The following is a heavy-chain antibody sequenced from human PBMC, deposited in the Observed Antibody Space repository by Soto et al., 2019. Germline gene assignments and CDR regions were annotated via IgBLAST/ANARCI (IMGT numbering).Heavy chain of an antibody. CDR3: TTADFWSGHYY. D-gene: IGHD3-3*01. V-gene: IGHV3-15*01. CDR2: IKSKTDGGTT. Sequence: PGGSLRLSCAASGFTFSNAWMSWVRQAPGKGLEWVGSIKSKTDGGTTDYAAPVKGRFTISRDDSKNTLYLQMNSLKTEDTAVYYCTTADFWSGHYYGGQGTLVTGSS. CDR1: GFTFSNAW. J-gene: IGHJ4*02.